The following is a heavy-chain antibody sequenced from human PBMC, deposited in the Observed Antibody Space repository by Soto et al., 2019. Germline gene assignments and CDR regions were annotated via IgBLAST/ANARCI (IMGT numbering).Heavy chain of an antibody. D-gene: IGHD3-10*01. CDR3: ARGVGFGYYYYHMDL. V-gene: IGHV4-61*01. J-gene: IGHJ6*02. Sequence: ETLSLTCTVSGDSVTSVSDYWSWIRRPPGKGLEWIGYIYYSGSADYNPSLGSRVTISIDTSKNQFSLKLTSVTAADTAVYYCARGVGFGYYYYHMDLWGQGTTVTVSS. CDR2: IYYSGSA. CDR1: GDSVTSVSDY.